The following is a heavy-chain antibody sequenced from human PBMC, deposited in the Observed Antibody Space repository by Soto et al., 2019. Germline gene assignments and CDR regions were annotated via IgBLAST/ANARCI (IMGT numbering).Heavy chain of an antibody. J-gene: IGHJ6*03. CDR3: ARARYCSSTSFYQYYYYYMDV. Sequence: LSLTCAVYGGSFSGYYWSWIRQPPGKGLEWIGEINHSGSTNYNPSLKSRVTISVDTSKNQFSLKLSSVTAADTAVYYCARARYCSSTSFYQYYYYYMDVWGKGITVNVSS. CDR2: INHSGST. V-gene: IGHV4-34*01. D-gene: IGHD2-2*01. CDR1: GGSFSGYY.